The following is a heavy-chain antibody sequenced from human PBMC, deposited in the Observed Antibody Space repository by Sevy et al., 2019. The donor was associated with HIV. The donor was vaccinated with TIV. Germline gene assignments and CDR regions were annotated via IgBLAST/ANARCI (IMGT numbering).Heavy chain of an antibody. J-gene: IGHJ2*01. D-gene: IGHD3-22*01. CDR3: ARLRRAHYYDSSGYYYRYFDL. CDR1: GGSISSSSYY. CDR2: IYYSGST. V-gene: IGHV4-39*01. Sequence: SETLSLTCTVSGGSISSSSYYWGWIRQPPGKGLEWIGSIYYSGSTYYNPSLKSRVTISVDTSKNQFSLKLSSVTAADTAVYYCARLRRAHYYDSSGYYYRYFDLWGRGTLVTVSS.